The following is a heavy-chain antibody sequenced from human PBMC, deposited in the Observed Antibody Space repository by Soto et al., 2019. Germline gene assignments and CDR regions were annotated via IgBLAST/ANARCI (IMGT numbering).Heavy chain of an antibody. V-gene: IGHV3-15*01. Sequence: PGGSLRLSCAASGFTFSNAWMSWVPQAPGKXLEWVGRIKSKTDGGTTDYAAPVKGRFTISRDDSKNTLYLQMNSLKTEDTAVYYCTTAGGITIFGVVITLQYFDYWGQGTLVTVSS. D-gene: IGHD3-3*01. CDR1: GFTFSNAW. CDR2: IKSKTDGGTT. CDR3: TTAGGITIFGVVITLQYFDY. J-gene: IGHJ4*02.